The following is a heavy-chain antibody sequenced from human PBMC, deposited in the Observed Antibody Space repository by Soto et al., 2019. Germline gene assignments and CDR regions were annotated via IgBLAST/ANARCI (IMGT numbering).Heavy chain of an antibody. D-gene: IGHD3-9*01. CDR3: ARMGRYYDILTGYSWTIDY. V-gene: IGHV2-5*02. J-gene: IGHJ4*02. CDR1: GFSRSTSGVG. CDR2: IYWVDDK. Sequence: SGPTLVNPTQTLTLTCTFSGFSRSTSGVGVGWIRQPPGKALEWLALIYWVDDKRYSPSLKSRLTITKDTSKNQVVLTMTNMDPVDTATYYCARMGRYYDILTGYSWTIDYWGQGTLVTVSS.